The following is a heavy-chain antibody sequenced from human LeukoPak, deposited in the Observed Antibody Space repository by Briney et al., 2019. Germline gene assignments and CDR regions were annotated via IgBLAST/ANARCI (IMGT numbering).Heavy chain of an antibody. D-gene: IGHD2-2*01. CDR3: AKDACSSTTCSFDY. J-gene: IGHJ4*02. V-gene: IGHV3-9*01. CDR1: GFTFDDYA. CDR2: ISWNSGSI. Sequence: GGSLRLSCTASGFTFDDYAMHWVRQALGKGLEWVSGISWNSGSIDYADSVKGRFTISRDNAKNSLYLQMNSLRAEDTALYYCAKDACSSTTCSFDYWGQGTLVTVSS.